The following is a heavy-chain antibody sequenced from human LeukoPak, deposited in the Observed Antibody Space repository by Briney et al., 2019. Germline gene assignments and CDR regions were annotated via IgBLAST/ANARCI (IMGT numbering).Heavy chain of an antibody. J-gene: IGHJ5*02. CDR3: ARSVATGLGFSAS. CDR1: GFAVSSTY. V-gene: IGHV3-66*01. CDR2: IFSGGST. D-gene: IGHD2-21*02. Sequence: GGSLRLSCAVSGFAVSSTYMTWVRQAPGKGLDGVSVIFSGGSTYYADSVKDRFIISRDNSKNTLYLQMNSLRADDTAVYYCARSVATGLGFSASWGQGTLVTVSS.